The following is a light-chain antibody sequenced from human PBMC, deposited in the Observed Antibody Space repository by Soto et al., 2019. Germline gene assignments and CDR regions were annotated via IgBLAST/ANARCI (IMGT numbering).Light chain of an antibody. CDR1: QGISRS. CDR2: GAS. CDR3: QQLTSYPLT. J-gene: IGKJ4*01. V-gene: IGKV1-9*01. Sequence: DIQLTQSPSFLSASVGDTVTITCRASQGISRSLAWYQQKPGKAPKLLIYGASTLQSDVPSRFSGSGSGTEFTLTINSLQPEDCASYYCQQLTSYPLTFGGGATVEIK.